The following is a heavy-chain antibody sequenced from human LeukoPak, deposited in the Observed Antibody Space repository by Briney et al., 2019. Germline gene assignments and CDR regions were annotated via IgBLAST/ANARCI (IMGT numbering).Heavy chain of an antibody. CDR3: ARAKYWNYVGYFDY. J-gene: IGHJ4*02. Sequence: PSETLSLTCTVSGGSISNRNYHWGWIRQPPGKGLEWIGSICSSGSAYYNPSLKSRVTISVDTSKNQFSLKVSSLTASDTAVYYCARAKYWNYVGYFDYWGQGALVTVSS. V-gene: IGHV4-39*07. CDR2: ICSSGSA. CDR1: GGSISNRNYH. D-gene: IGHD1-7*01.